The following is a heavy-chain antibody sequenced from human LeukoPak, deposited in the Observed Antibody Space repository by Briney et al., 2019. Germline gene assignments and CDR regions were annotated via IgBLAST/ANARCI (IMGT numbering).Heavy chain of an antibody. J-gene: IGHJ6*02. CDR1: AYTFTSYY. CDR3: ARESYYYVPYGKGYYYCMDV. V-gene: IGHV1-46*01. CDR2: INPSGGRT. Sequence: ASVKVSCKASAYTFTSYYMHWVRQAPGQGLEWMGIINPSGGRTTYAQKFQGRVTMTRDTSTSTVYVELSSLSSEDTTVYYCARESYYYVPYGKGYYYCMDVGGQGTTVTVSS. D-gene: IGHD3-10*02.